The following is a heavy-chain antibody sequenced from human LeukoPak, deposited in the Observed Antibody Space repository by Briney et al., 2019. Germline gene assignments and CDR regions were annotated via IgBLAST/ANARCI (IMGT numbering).Heavy chain of an antibody. CDR3: ARVRAGYCTSTSCYTGMDA. CDR1: GFTFSSYG. D-gene: IGHD2-2*01. Sequence: GGSLRLSCAASGFTFSSYGMHWVRQAPGKGLEWVALISYDGSNEYYADSVRGRFTISRDNSKFTLYMQMNSLRAEDTAVYYCARVRAGYCTSTSCYTGMDAWGQGTTVTVSS. V-gene: IGHV3-30*03. J-gene: IGHJ6*02. CDR2: ISYDGSNE.